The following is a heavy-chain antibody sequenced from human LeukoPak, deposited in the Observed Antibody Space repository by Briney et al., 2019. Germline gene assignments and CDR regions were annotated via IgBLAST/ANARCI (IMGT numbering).Heavy chain of an antibody. Sequence: ASVKVSCKASGGTFSSYAISWVRQAPGQGLEWMGGIIPIFGTANYAQKFQGRVTITADESTSTAYMELSSLRSEDTAVYYCARDTRLRYFDWLSAFDYWGQGTLVTVSS. CDR1: GGTFSSYA. CDR2: IIPIFGTA. D-gene: IGHD3-9*01. CDR3: ARDTRLRYFDWLSAFDY. J-gene: IGHJ4*02. V-gene: IGHV1-69*13.